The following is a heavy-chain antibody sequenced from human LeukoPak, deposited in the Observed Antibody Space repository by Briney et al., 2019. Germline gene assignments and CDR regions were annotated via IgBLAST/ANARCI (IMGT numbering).Heavy chain of an antibody. CDR2: MNPNSGNT. D-gene: IGHD2-15*01. V-gene: IGHV1-8*01. CDR1: GYTFTSYD. Sequence: ASVKVSCKASGYTFTSYDINWVRQATGQGLEWMGWMNPNSGNTGYAQKFQGRVTMTRNTSISTAYMELSSLRSEDTAVYYCARDGEYCSGGSCYPNFDYWGQGTLVTVSS. CDR3: ARDGEYCSGGSCYPNFDY. J-gene: IGHJ4*02.